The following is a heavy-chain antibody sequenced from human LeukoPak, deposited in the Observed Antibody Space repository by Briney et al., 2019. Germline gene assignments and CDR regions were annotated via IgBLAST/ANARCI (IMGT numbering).Heavy chain of an antibody. CDR1: GYTFTSYD. Sequence: ASVKVSCKASGYTFTSYDINWVRQATGQGLEWIGWLHPDSGNTGYAQKFQGRVTITRNTSINTAYMELNSLRAEDTAVYYCAKENIVGATPLDAFDIWGQGTMVTVSS. D-gene: IGHD1-26*01. CDR3: AKENIVGATPLDAFDI. CDR2: LHPDSGNT. J-gene: IGHJ3*02. V-gene: IGHV1-8*03.